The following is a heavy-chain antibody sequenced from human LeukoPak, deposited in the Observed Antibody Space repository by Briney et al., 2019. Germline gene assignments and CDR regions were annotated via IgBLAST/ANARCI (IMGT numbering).Heavy chain of an antibody. V-gene: IGHV3-7*01. CDR1: GVTFSSYA. J-gene: IGHJ6*03. Sequence: GSLRLSCAASGVTFSSYAMHWVRQAPGMGLEWVANIKQDGSEKYYVDSVKGRFTISRDNAKNSLYLQMNSLRAEDTAVYYCVGGYNARKRHYYYYKDVWGKGTTVTVSS. CDR2: IKQDGSEK. CDR3: VGGYNARKRHYYYYKDV. D-gene: IGHD3-22*01.